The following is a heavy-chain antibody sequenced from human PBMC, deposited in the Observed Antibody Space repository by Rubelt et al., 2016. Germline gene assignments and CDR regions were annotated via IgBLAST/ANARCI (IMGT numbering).Heavy chain of an antibody. CDR3: ARGLMPGLLSLYFDY. CDR1: GGFFSCYY. V-gene: IGHV4-34*01. D-gene: IGHD3-3*01. CDR2: IHHSGRT. J-gene: IGHJ4*02. Sequence: QVRLQQGGAGLLKSSETLSLTCAVYGGFFSCYYWSWIRQPPGTGLEWVGEIHHSGRTNYNPSPRSRVTISVETSKDQFSLKLSSVTAADTAVYYCARGLMPGLLSLYFDYWGQGALVTVSS.